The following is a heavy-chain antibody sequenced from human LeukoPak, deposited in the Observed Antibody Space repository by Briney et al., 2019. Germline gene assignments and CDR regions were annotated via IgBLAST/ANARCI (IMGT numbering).Heavy chain of an antibody. Sequence: GGSLRLSCAASGFTFSSYAMHWVRQAPGKGLEWVAVISYDGSSKYYADSVKGRFTISRDNAKNSVYLQMNSLRAEDTAIYYCARDLSFGQDVLDYWGQGTLVTVSS. V-gene: IGHV3-30*04. J-gene: IGHJ4*02. CDR2: ISYDGSSK. CDR1: GFTFSSYA. CDR3: ARDLSFGQDVLDY. D-gene: IGHD3-16*01.